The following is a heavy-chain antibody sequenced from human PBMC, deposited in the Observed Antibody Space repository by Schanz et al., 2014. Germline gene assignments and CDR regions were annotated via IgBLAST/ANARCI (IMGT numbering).Heavy chain of an antibody. CDR3: ARDGAELYYFDD. D-gene: IGHD1-1*01. V-gene: IGHV3-33*08. CDR1: GFTVSNSY. Sequence: VQLLESGGGLVQPGRSLRLSCAASGFTVSNSYIHWVRQAPGKGLEWVAVIRYDGRNKNFVESVKGRFTISRDNSNNTVYLQMNGLRAEDTAVFYCARDGAELYYFDDWGQGTLVTVSS. CDR2: IRYDGRNK. J-gene: IGHJ4*02.